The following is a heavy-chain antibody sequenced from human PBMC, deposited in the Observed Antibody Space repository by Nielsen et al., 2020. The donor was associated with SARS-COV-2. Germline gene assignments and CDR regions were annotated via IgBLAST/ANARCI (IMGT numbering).Heavy chain of an antibody. CDR2: IYYSGST. Sequence: SETLSLTCTVSGGSISSGGYYWSWIRQHPGKGLEWIGYIYYSGSTYYNPSLKSRVTISVDTSENQFSLKLRSVTAADTAVYYCAREVGYYDSSEFDAFDIWGQGTKVTVSS. CDR1: GGSISSGGYY. V-gene: IGHV4-31*03. J-gene: IGHJ3*02. D-gene: IGHD3-22*01. CDR3: AREVGYYDSSEFDAFDI.